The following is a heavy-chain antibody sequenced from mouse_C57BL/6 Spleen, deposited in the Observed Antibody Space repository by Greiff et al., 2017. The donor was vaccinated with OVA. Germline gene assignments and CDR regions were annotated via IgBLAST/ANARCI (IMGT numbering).Heavy chain of an antibody. CDR2: ISSGSSTI. Sequence: EVHLVESGGGLVKPGGSLKLSCAASGFTFSDYGMHWVRQAPEKGLEWVAYISSGSSTIYYADTVKGRFTISRDNAKNTLFLQMTSLRSEDTAMYYCARDDYDGGYFDVWGTGTTVTVSS. CDR1: GFTFSDYG. V-gene: IGHV5-17*01. D-gene: IGHD2-4*01. J-gene: IGHJ1*03. CDR3: ARDDYDGGYFDV.